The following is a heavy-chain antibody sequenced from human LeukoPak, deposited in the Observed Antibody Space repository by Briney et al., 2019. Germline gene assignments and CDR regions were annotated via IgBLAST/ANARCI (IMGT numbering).Heavy chain of an antibody. Sequence: GGSLRLSCAASGFTFGSYWMSWVRQAPGKGLEWVANIKQDGSDKCYVDSVKGRFTISRDNAKNLLYLQMNSLRAEDTAVYYCARYSGYGGAEYFQHWGQGTLVTVSS. CDR1: GFTFGSYW. CDR2: IKQDGSDK. V-gene: IGHV3-7*03. J-gene: IGHJ1*01. D-gene: IGHD5-12*01. CDR3: ARYSGYGGAEYFQH.